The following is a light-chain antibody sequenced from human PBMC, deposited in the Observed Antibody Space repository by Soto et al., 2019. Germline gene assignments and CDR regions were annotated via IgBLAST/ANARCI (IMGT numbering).Light chain of an antibody. Sequence: DIVMTQSPDSLAVSLGERATINCKSSQSVLYSSNNKNYLAWYQQKPGQPPKLLIYSASIRESGVPDRLSGNGSGTDFTLTISSLQAADEAVYYCQQYFSAPYAFGHGTKLESK. CDR2: SAS. V-gene: IGKV4-1*01. CDR3: QQYFSAPYA. CDR1: QSVLYSSNNKNY. J-gene: IGKJ2*01.